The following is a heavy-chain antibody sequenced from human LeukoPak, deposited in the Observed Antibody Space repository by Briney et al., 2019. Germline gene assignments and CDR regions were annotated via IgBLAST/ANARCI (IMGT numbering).Heavy chain of an antibody. CDR3: ARVAHDYGDYARPYYFDY. Sequence: SETLSLTCAVYGGSFSGYYWSWIRQPPGKGLEWIGEINHSGCTNYNPSLKSRVTISVDTSKNQFSLKLSSVTAADTAVYYCARVAHDYGDYARPYYFDYWGQGTLVTVSS. CDR2: INHSGCT. J-gene: IGHJ4*02. V-gene: IGHV4-34*01. D-gene: IGHD4-17*01. CDR1: GGSFSGYY.